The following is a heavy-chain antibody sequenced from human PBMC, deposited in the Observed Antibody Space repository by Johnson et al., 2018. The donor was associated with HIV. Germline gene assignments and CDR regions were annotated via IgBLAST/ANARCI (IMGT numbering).Heavy chain of an antibody. J-gene: IGHJ3*02. Sequence: VQLVESGGGLIQPGGSLRLSCAASGFTVSSNYMSWVRQAPGKGLEWVSVIYSGGSTYYADSVKGRRTISGDNSRNTLEHQMNSLRAEDTAVYYCARMGDCYDVATFHPFDIWGQGTMVTVSS. CDR2: IYSGGST. D-gene: IGHD2-21*01. CDR3: ARMGDCYDVATFHPFDI. CDR1: GFTVSSNY. V-gene: IGHV3-53*01.